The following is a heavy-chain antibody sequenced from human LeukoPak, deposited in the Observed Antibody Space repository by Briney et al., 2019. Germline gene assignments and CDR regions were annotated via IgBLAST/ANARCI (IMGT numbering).Heavy chain of an antibody. Sequence: PGGSLRLSCAASGFTFSSYAMHWVRQAPGKGLEWVAVISYDGSNKYYADSVKGRFTISRDNSKNTLYLQMNSLRAEDTAVYYCARDRELLWFGELSRYFDYWGQGTLVTVSS. J-gene: IGHJ4*02. CDR3: ARDRELLWFGELSRYFDY. D-gene: IGHD3-10*01. V-gene: IGHV3-30-3*01. CDR2: ISYDGSNK. CDR1: GFTFSSYA.